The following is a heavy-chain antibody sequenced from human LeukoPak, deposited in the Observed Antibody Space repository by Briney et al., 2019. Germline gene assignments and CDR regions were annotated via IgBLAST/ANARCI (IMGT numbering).Heavy chain of an antibody. CDR3: AKSVAAPRDPNWFDP. D-gene: IGHD2-15*01. CDR2: ISGSGSNT. J-gene: IGHJ5*02. V-gene: IGHV3-23*01. CDR1: GFTFTSYA. Sequence: GGSLRLSCAASGFTFTSYAMNWVRRGPGKGLEGVSTISGSGSNTHYADSVRGRFTISRDISKNTLYLQLNSLTAEDTAVYYCAKSVAAPRDPNWFDPWGQGTLVTVSS.